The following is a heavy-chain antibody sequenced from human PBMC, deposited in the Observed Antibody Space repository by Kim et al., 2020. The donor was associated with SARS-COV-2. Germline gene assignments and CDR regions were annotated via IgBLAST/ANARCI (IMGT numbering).Heavy chain of an antibody. Sequence: SVKVSCKASGGTFSSYAISWVRQAPGQGLEWMGGIIPIFGTANYAQKFQGRVTITADKSTSTAYMELSSLRSEDTAVYYCARTYYDSSGYYSFDYWGQGTLVTVSS. CDR1: GGTFSSYA. J-gene: IGHJ4*02. D-gene: IGHD3-22*01. V-gene: IGHV1-69*06. CDR2: IIPIFGTA. CDR3: ARTYYDSSGYYSFDY.